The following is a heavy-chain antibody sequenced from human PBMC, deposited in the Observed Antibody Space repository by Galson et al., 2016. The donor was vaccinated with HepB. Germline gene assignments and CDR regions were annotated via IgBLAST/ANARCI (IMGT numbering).Heavy chain of an antibody. Sequence: SVKVSCKASGYTFSDNYIHWVRQAPGQGLEWMGWIDPKNGATNYAQKFQGRVTMTWDTSISTAYMELRRLKSDDTAVYYCARDLVGDGVDYWGQGTLVTVSA. V-gene: IGHV1-2*02. CDR2: IDPKNGAT. J-gene: IGHJ4*02. CDR3: ARDLVGDGVDY. CDR1: GYTFSDNY. D-gene: IGHD2-8*02.